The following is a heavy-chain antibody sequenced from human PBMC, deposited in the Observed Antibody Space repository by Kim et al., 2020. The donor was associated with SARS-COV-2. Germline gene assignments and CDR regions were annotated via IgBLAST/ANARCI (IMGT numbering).Heavy chain of an antibody. CDR3: ARPRSYGSGSSVGMDV. CDR1: GGSISSSSYY. V-gene: IGHV4-39*01. J-gene: IGHJ6*02. Sequence: ETLSLTCTVSGGSISSSSYYWGWIRQPPGKGLEWIGSIYYSGSTYYNPSLKSRVTISVDTSKNQFSLKLSSVTAADTAVYYCARPRSYGSGSSVGMDVWGQGTTVTVSS. D-gene: IGHD3-10*01. CDR2: IYYSGST.